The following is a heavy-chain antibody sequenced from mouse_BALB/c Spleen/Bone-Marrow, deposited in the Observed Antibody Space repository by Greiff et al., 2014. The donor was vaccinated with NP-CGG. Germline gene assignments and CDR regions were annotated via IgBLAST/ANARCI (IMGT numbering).Heavy chain of an antibody. D-gene: IGHD1-1*01. CDR1: GFNIKDTY. V-gene: IGHV14-3*02. Sequence: VQLQQSGAELVKPGASVKLSCTASGFNIKDTYMHWVKQRPEQGLEWIGRIDPANGNTKYDPKFQGKATITADTSSNTACLQLSSLTSEDTSVYYWAPYYYGSSQFAYWGQGTLVTVSA. CDR3: APYYYGSSQFAY. CDR2: IDPANGNT. J-gene: IGHJ3*01.